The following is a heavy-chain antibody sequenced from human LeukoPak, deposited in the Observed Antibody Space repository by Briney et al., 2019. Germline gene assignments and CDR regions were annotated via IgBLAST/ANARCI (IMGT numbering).Heavy chain of an antibody. CDR1: GGSISSYY. J-gene: IGHJ4*02. D-gene: IGHD6-13*01. CDR3: ARGVYIAAAQYGY. Sequence: SETLSLTCTVSGGSISSYYWSWIRQPPGGGLEWIGYIYYSGTTNYNPSLKSRVTISVDTSENQFSLKLSSVTAADTAVYYCARGVYIAAAQYGYWGQGTLVTVSS. V-gene: IGHV4-59*01. CDR2: IYYSGTT.